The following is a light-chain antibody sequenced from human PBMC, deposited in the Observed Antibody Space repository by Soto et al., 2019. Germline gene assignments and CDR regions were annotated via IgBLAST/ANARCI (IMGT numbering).Light chain of an antibody. J-gene: IGKJ2*01. CDR3: QQSYSTLYT. Sequence: DIQMTQSSSSLSASVGDGVTITCRASQSISSSLNWYQQKPGKAPKHLIYTASSLQSGVPSRFSGSGSGTGFTLTIRSLQPEDFASYYCQQSYSTLYTFGQGTKLEIK. V-gene: IGKV1-39*01. CDR2: TAS. CDR1: QSISSS.